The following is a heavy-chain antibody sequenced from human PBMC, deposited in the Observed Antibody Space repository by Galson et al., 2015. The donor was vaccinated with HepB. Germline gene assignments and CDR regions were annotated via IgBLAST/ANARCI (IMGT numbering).Heavy chain of an antibody. CDR2: FSGTDAGT. J-gene: IGHJ4*02. CDR1: GFTFSNYA. Sequence: SLRLSCAASGFTFSNYAMVWVRQAPGKGLEWVSGFSGTDAGTCYADSVKGRFTISRDNSKNTLYLQMSSLTAEDTAVYYCAKRGSSSLFYDYWGQGTLVTVSS. V-gene: IGHV3-23*01. D-gene: IGHD6-6*01. CDR3: AKRGSSSLFYDY.